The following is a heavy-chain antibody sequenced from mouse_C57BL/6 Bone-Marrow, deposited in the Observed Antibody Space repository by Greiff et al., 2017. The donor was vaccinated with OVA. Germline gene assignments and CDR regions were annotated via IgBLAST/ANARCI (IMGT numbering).Heavy chain of an antibody. Sequence: EVMLVESGGGLVQPGGSMKLSCVASGFTFSNYWMNWVRQSPEKGLEWVAQIRLKSDNYATHYAESGKGRFTISRDDSKSSVDLQMNNLRAEDTGIYYFTGDLGYYYAIDYWGQGTSVSLSS. CDR2: IRLKSDNYAT. CDR3: TGDLGYYYAIDY. D-gene: IGHD3-1*01. J-gene: IGHJ4*01. CDR1: GFTFSNYW. V-gene: IGHV6-3*01.